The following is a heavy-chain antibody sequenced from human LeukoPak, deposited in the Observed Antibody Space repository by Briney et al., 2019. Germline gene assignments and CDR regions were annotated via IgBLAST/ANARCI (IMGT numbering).Heavy chain of an antibody. CDR1: GCSFSSYA. CDR2: IIAIFGTA. Sequence: SVKVSCKAPGCSFSSYAISWVREAPGQGLEWMGWIIAIFGTANYAQKLQGRVTITTDDSTSTAYMELTSLRSEDTAVYYCARQSYYYDSSGYYYDAFDIWGQGTMVTVSS. CDR3: ARQSYYYDSSGYYYDAFDI. V-gene: IGHV1-69*05. D-gene: IGHD3-22*01. J-gene: IGHJ3*02.